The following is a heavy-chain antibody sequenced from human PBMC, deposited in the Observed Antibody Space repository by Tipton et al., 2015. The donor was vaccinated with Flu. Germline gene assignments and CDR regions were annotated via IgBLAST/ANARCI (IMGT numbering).Heavy chain of an antibody. CDR3: ARNRPDLLTGTFDY. Sequence: TLSLTCTVSVGSISSYYWSWLRQPPGKGLEWIGYIYYSGSTNYNPSLKSRVTISVDTSKNQFSLKLSSVTAADTAVYYCARNRPDLLTGTFDYWGQGTLVTVST. CDR1: VGSISSYY. J-gene: IGHJ4*02. D-gene: IGHD3-9*01. V-gene: IGHV4-59*01. CDR2: IYYSGST.